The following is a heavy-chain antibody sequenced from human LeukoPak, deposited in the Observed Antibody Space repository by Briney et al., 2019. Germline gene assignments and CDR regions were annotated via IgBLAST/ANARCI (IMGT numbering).Heavy chain of an antibody. V-gene: IGHV3-7*01. J-gene: IGHJ4*02. CDR1: GFTFRSYW. CDR2: INQEATRT. Sequence: GSLRLSCAASGFTFRSYWMSWVRQAPGKGLEWLGHINQEATRTDHADSVKGRFTISRDNAKNSLYLQMNSLRAEDTAVYYCARDLAVAGPPGFWDYWGQGTLVTVSS. CDR3: ARDLAVAGPPGFWDY. D-gene: IGHD6-19*01.